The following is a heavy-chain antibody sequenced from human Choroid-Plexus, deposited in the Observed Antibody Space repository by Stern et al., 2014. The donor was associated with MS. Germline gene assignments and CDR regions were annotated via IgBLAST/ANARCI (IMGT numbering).Heavy chain of an antibody. CDR1: GFTFGGCA. V-gene: IGHV3-30*18. D-gene: IGHD2/OR15-2a*01. CDR2: VSYDGSNK. CDR3: AKDRQYLTYFFDH. J-gene: IGHJ5*02. Sequence: VQLGESGGGVVQPGRPLRLSCVASGFTFGGCAMHLVRQAPGKGLERVAGVSYDGSNKYYADSVKGRFTISRDNSQNTLYMQMSSLRPEDTAVYYCAKDRQYLTYFFDHWGQGSLVTVSS.